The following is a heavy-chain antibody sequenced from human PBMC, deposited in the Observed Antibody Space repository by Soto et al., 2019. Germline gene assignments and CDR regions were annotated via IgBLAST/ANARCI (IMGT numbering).Heavy chain of an antibody. CDR1: GVSVSSSSYY. CDR2: IYYSGST. J-gene: IGHJ5*02. D-gene: IGHD2-15*01. CDR3: ARVEDRHWFDP. V-gene: IGHV4-39*07. Sequence: SETLSLTCTVSGVSVSSSSYYWGWVRQPPGKGLEWIGNIYYSGSTYYNPSLKSRVTISVDTSKNQFSLKLSSVTAADTAVYYCARVEDRHWFDPWGQGTLVTVSS.